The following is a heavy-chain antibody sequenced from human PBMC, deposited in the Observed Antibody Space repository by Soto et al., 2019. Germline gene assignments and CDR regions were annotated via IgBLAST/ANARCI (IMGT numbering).Heavy chain of an antibody. D-gene: IGHD2-21*01. CDR2: IKQDGSEE. J-gene: IGHJ4*02. CDR3: ARGVRFQTKVYYFDS. CDR1: GFTFSSNW. Sequence: PGGSLRLSCAAAGFTFSSNWMSWVRQAPGKGLEWVANIKQDGSEEYYVDSVKGRFIISRDNAKNSVYLQMNSLRAEDTAVCYCARGVRFQTKVYYFDSWGQGTLVTVSS. V-gene: IGHV3-7*04.